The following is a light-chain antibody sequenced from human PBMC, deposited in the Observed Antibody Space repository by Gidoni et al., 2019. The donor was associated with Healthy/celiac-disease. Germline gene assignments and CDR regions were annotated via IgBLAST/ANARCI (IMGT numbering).Light chain of an antibody. CDR3: QQSYSTPYT. CDR1: QSISNY. CDR2: AAS. V-gene: IGKV1-39*01. J-gene: IGKJ2*01. Sequence: DIQMTQSPSSLSASVGDRVTITCRASQSISNYLNWYQQKPGKAPKLLIYAASSLQSGVPSRFSGSGSGTDFTLTISSLQPEDFATYYCQQSYSTPYTFXQGTKLEIK.